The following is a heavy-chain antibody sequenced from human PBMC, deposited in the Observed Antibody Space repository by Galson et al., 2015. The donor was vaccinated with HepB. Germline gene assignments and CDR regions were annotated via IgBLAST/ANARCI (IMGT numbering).Heavy chain of an antibody. CDR2: INHSGST. J-gene: IGHJ4*02. CDR3: ARLRGPPGTFGGVIALRPRVFDY. Sequence: SETLSLTCAVYGGSFSGYYWSWIRQPPGKGLEWIGEINHSGSTNYNPSLKSRVTISVDTSKNQFSLKLSSVTAADTAVYYCARLRGPPGTFGGVIALRPRVFDYWGQGTLVTVSS. D-gene: IGHD3-16*02. CDR1: GGSFSGYY. V-gene: IGHV4-34*01.